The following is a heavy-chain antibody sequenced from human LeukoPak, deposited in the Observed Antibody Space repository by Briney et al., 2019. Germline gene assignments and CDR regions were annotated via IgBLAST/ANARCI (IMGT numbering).Heavy chain of an antibody. D-gene: IGHD3-22*01. J-gene: IGHJ2*01. CDR1: GGSISSSSYY. CDR3: ARSLMIVVVELWYFDL. CDR2: IYYSGST. V-gene: IGHV4-39*01. Sequence: SETLSLTCTVSGGSISSSSYYWGWIRQPPGKGLEWIGNIYYSGSTYYNPSLKSRVTISVDTSKNQFSLKLSSVTAADTAVYYCARSLMIVVVELWYFDLWGRGTLVTVSS.